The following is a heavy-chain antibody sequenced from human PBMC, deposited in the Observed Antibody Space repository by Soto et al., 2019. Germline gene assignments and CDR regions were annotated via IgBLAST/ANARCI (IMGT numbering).Heavy chain of an antibody. Sequence: QVQLVQSGAEVKKPGASVKVSCKASGYIFSNFGISWVRQAPGQGPEWMGWISGYNGNRNYAQTLQGRLTMTTDTSTSTAYMELRSLRSDDTAVYYCARGGSSWSAEYYQHWGQGTLVIVSS. CDR3: ARGGSSWSAEYYQH. D-gene: IGHD6-13*01. CDR2: ISGYNGNR. J-gene: IGHJ1*01. V-gene: IGHV1-18*01. CDR1: GYIFSNFG.